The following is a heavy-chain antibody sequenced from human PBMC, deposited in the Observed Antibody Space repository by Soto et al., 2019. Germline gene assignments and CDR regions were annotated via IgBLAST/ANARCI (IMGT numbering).Heavy chain of an antibody. J-gene: IGHJ4*02. CDR3: ARDADSSSWYAGAALFDY. CDR1: GYTSTSYG. D-gene: IGHD6-13*01. CDR2: ISAYNGNT. V-gene: IGHV1-18*04. Sequence: QVQLVQSGAEVKKPGASVKVSCKASGYTSTSYGISWVRQAPGQGLEWMGWISAYNGNTNYAQKLQGRVTMTTDTSTSTAYMELRSLRSVDTALYYCARDADSSSWYAGAALFDYWGQGTLVTVSS.